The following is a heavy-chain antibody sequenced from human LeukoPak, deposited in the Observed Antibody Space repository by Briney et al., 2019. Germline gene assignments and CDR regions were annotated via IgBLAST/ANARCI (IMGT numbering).Heavy chain of an antibody. CDR3: ASQDSSGYYHY. Sequence: GGSLRLSCAASGFTFSSYAMHWVRQAPGKGLEWVAVISYDGSNKYYADSVKGRFTISRDNARNSLYLQVNSLRAEDTAVYYCASQDSSGYYHYWGQGTLVTVSS. CDR2: ISYDGSNK. J-gene: IGHJ4*02. V-gene: IGHV3-30-3*01. D-gene: IGHD3-22*01. CDR1: GFTFSSYA.